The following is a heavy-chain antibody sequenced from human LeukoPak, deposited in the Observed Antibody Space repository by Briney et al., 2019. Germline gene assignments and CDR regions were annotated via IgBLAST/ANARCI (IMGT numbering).Heavy chain of an antibody. J-gene: IGHJ3*02. CDR3: AKPYYYDSSGSHDAFDI. D-gene: IGHD3-22*01. Sequence: GGSLRLSCGASGFTFDDYAMHWVRQAPGKGLEWVSGINWNSGSIAYADSVKGRFTISRDNAENSLYLQMNSLTVEDTAVYYCAKPYYYDSSGSHDAFDIWGRGTMVTVSS. CDR1: GFTFDDYA. V-gene: IGHV3-9*01. CDR2: INWNSGSI.